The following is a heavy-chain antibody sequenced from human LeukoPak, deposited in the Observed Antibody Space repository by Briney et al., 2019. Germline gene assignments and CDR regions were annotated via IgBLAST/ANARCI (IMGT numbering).Heavy chain of an antibody. Sequence: GGSLRLSCAASGFTVSSNYMSWVRQAPGKGLEWVSVIYSGGSTYYADSVKGRFTISRDNSKNTLYLQMNSLRAEDTAVYYCAREAYYDSSGYYLYWGQGTLVTVSS. J-gene: IGHJ4*02. V-gene: IGHV3-53*01. CDR1: GFTVSSNY. CDR2: IYSGGST. CDR3: AREAYYDSSGYYLY. D-gene: IGHD3-22*01.